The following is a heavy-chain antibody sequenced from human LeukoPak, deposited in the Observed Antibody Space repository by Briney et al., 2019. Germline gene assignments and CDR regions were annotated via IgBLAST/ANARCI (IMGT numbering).Heavy chain of an antibody. Sequence: PGGSLRLSCAASGFTVSSNYMSWVRQAPGKGLEWVSVIYSGGSTYYADSVKGRFTISRDNSKNTLYLQTNSLRAEDTAVYYCARPNPFYYDILTGYNYYYGMDVWGQGTTVTVSS. CDR3: ARPNPFYYDILTGYNYYYGMDV. D-gene: IGHD3-9*01. CDR1: GFTVSSNY. V-gene: IGHV3-53*01. CDR2: IYSGGST. J-gene: IGHJ6*02.